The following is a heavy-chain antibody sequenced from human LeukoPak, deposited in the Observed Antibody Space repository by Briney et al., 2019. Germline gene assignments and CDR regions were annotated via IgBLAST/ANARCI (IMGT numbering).Heavy chain of an antibody. CDR2: CHTSGST. CDR1: DDSIRSYY. Sequence: PSETLSLTCSVSDDSIRSYYWSWIRQPAGKGLEWIGRCHTSGSTNYNPSLKTRVTMSVDTSKNQFSLRLSSVTAADTAVYYCAREGTYCSRTSCYDSFLDYWGHGTLVTVSS. J-gene: IGHJ4*01. CDR3: AREGTYCSRTSCYDSFLDY. V-gene: IGHV4-4*07. D-gene: IGHD2-2*01.